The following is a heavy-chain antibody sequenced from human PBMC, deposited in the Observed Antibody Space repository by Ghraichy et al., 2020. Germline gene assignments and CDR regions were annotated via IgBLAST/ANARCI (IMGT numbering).Heavy chain of an antibody. J-gene: IGHJ5*02. CDR1: GGSFSAYY. V-gene: IGHV4-34*01. Sequence: SETLSLTCAVYGGSFSAYYWSWIRQPPGKGLEWIGEINHSGSTNYNPSLKSRVTLSVDTSKNQFSLKLSSVTAADTAVYYCARGLWFRELLRKNWFDPGGQGTLVTVSS. CDR2: INHSGST. CDR3: ARGLWFRELLRKNWFDP. D-gene: IGHD3-10*01.